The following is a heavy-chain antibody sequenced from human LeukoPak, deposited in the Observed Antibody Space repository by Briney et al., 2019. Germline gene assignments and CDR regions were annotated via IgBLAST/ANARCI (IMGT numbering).Heavy chain of an antibody. CDR3: ARGPSGGFGEFHIGYYFDY. Sequence: ASVKVSCKASGYTFTSYYMHWVRQAPGQGLEWMGIINPSGGSTSYAQKFQGRVTMTRDTSTGTVYMELSSLRSEDTAVYYCARGPSGGFGEFHIGYYFDYWGQGTLVTVSS. CDR1: GYTFTSYY. J-gene: IGHJ4*02. CDR2: INPSGGST. V-gene: IGHV1-46*01. D-gene: IGHD3-10*01.